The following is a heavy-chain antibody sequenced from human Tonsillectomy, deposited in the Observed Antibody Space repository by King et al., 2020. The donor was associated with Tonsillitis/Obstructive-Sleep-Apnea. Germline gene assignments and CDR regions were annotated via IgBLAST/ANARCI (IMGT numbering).Heavy chain of an antibody. V-gene: IGHV5-51*01. CDR2: IYPGDSDT. D-gene: IGHD2-2*02. CDR3: ARVRYCSSSMCYTKGSRALDY. Sequence: VQLVESGAEVKKPGESLKISCEGSGYSFATYWIGWVRPMPGKGLEWRGTIYPGDSDTRYSPSFQGQVTISADKSISTAYLQWSSLKASDTAMYYCARVRYCSSSMCYTKGSRALDYWGEGTLVTVSS. CDR1: GYSFATYW. J-gene: IGHJ4*02.